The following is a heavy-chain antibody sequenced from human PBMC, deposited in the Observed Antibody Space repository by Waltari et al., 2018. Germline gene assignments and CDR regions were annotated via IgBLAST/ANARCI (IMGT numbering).Heavy chain of an antibody. Sequence: QVKLEQWGTGLLKPSENLSLTCAVDGGPFSGYFWPWIRQPPGKGLEWIGEINDIGTTNYNVSLRSRITMSIDTAKKQFSLILRSVTAADTAVYYCARRGRGYTYSYLPFWAQGTQVTVSS. CDR1: GGPFSGYF. J-gene: IGHJ4*02. D-gene: IGHD5-18*01. CDR3: ARRGRGYTYSYLPF. V-gene: IGHV4-34*01. CDR2: INDIGTT.